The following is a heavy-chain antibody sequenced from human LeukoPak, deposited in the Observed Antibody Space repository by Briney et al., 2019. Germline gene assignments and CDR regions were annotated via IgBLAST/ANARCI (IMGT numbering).Heavy chain of an antibody. V-gene: IGHV3-48*03. J-gene: IGHJ6*03. Sequence: GGSLRLSCAASGFTFSSYEMNWVRQAPGKGLEWVSYISSSGSTIYYADSVKGRFAISRDNAKNSLYLQMNSLRAEDTAVYYCASDSSSSDYYYYMDVWGKGTTVTVSS. CDR3: ASDSSSSDYYYYMDV. D-gene: IGHD6-6*01. CDR1: GFTFSSYE. CDR2: ISSSGSTI.